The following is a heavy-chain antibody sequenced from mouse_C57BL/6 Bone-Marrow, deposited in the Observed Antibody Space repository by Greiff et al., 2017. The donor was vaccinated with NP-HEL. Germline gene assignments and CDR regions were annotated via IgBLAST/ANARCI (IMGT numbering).Heavy chain of an antibody. V-gene: IGHV7-1*01. CDR3: ARDLLLRPFAY. J-gene: IGHJ3*01. D-gene: IGHD1-1*01. Sequence: EVQVVESGGGLVQSGRSLRLSCATSGFTFSDFYMEWVRQAPGKGLEWIAASRNKANDYTTEYSASVKGRFIVSRDTSQSILYLQMNALRAEDTAIYYCARDLLLRPFAYWGQGTLVTVSA. CDR1: GFTFSDFY. CDR2: SRNKANDYTT.